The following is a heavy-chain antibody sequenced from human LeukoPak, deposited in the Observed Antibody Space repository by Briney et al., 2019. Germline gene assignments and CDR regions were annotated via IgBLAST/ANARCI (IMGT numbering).Heavy chain of an antibody. V-gene: IGHV3-21*04. CDR3: VRDRGTYRPIDY. CDR1: AFSLSAYN. Sequence: GGSLRLSCAASAFSLSAYNMNWVRQAPGKGLEWVSSISYTGTYVYYADSVKGRFTISRDNAQNSLYLQMNSLRAEDTAIYYCVRDRGTYRPIDYWGQGTLVTVSS. D-gene: IGHD1-26*01. J-gene: IGHJ4*02. CDR2: ISYTGTYV.